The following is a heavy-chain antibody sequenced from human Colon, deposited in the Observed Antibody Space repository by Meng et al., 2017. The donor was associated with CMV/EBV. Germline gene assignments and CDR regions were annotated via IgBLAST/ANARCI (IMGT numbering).Heavy chain of an antibody. CDR1: GFTFSSYS. CDR2: ISSSSSYI. J-gene: IGHJ6*02. D-gene: IGHD3-3*01. V-gene: IGHV3-21*01. Sequence: GGSLRPSCAASGFTFSSYSMNWVRQAPGKGLEWVSSISSSSSYIYYADSVKGQFTISRNNAKNYLYLQMNSLSAEDTAVYYCARDSSLEYDFCSGYRASNYYYGMDVWGQGTTVTVSS. CDR3: ARDSSLEYDFCSGYRASNYYYGMDV.